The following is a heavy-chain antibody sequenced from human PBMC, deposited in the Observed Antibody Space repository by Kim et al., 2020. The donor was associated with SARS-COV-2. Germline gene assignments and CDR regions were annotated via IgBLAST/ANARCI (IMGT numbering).Heavy chain of an antibody. CDR1: GGSIINTNYY. V-gene: IGHV4-39*01. Sequence: SETLSLTCSVSGGSIINTNYYWVWIRQPPGKGLEWIGSDNYNGNIYHNLSLKSRVTTSLDTSKNQFSLKLSSVTAADTAVYYCATRVAAAGRGNEYFQP. CDR2: DNYNGNI. D-gene: IGHD6-13*01. CDR3: ATRVAAAGRGNEYFQP. J-gene: IGHJ1*01.